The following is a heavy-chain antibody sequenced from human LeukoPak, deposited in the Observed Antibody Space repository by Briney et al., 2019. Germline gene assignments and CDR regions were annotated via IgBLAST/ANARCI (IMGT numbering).Heavy chain of an antibody. Sequence: GGSLRLSCTASGFTFGDYAMSWFPQAPGKGLEWVGFIRSKAYGGTTEYAASVKGRFTISRDDSKSIAYLQMNSLKTEDTAFFYCTRVGAPGMVDYSGQGDLVTVSS. V-gene: IGHV3-49*03. CDR2: IRSKAYGGTT. CDR3: TRVGAPGMVDY. CDR1: GFTFGDYA. D-gene: IGHD1-26*01. J-gene: IGHJ4*02.